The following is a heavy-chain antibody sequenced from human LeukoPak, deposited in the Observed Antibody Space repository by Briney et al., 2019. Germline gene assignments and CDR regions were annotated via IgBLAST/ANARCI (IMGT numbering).Heavy chain of an antibody. CDR1: GGSFSGYY. Sequence: SETLSLTCAVYGGSFSGYYWSWIRQPPGKGLEWIGEINHSGSTNYNPSLKSRVTISVDKSKNQFSLKLSSVTAADTAVYYCARDSTGGSYGYWGQGTLVTVSS. CDR2: INHSGST. CDR3: ARDSTGGSYGY. V-gene: IGHV4-34*01. D-gene: IGHD1-26*01. J-gene: IGHJ4*02.